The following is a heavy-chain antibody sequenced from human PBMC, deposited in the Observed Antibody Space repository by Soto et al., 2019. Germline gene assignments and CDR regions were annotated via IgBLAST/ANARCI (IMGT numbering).Heavy chain of an antibody. V-gene: IGHV1-69*06. CDR3: ATTTVAHHLYYYYYGMDV. D-gene: IGHD4-4*01. Sequence: GASVKVSCKASGGTFSSYAISWVRQAPGQGLEWMGGIIPIFGTANYAQKFQGRVTITADKSTSTAHMELSSLRSEDTAVYYCATTTVAHHLYYYYYGMDVWGQGTTVTVSS. J-gene: IGHJ6*02. CDR1: GGTFSSYA. CDR2: IIPIFGTA.